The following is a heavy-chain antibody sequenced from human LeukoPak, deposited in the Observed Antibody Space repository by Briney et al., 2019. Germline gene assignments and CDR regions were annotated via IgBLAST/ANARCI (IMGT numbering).Heavy chain of an antibody. V-gene: IGHV3-7*01. CDR1: GFTFSSYW. CDR3: ARRSGAGTTYYYYYYMDV. J-gene: IGHJ6*03. D-gene: IGHD1-1*01. Sequence: GGSLRLSCAASGFTFSSYWMSWVRQAPGKGLERVANIKQDGSEKYYVDSVKGRFTISRDNAKNSLYLQMNSLRAEDTAVYYCARRSGAGTTYYYYYYMDVWGKGTTVTISS. CDR2: IKQDGSEK.